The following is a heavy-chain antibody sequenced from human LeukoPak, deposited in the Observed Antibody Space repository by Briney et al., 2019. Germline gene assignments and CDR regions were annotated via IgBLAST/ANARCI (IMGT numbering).Heavy chain of an antibody. CDR3: ARDFDYGDYIDF. Sequence: GGSLRLSCVASGFTFSTYTFNWVRQAPGKGLEWLSYISSGGLTIFYADSVKSRFTIPRDNTKNAIYLDMTNLRAEDTAVYYCARDFDYGDYIDFWGQGTLVAVSS. V-gene: IGHV3-48*04. CDR2: ISSGGLTI. J-gene: IGHJ4*02. D-gene: IGHD4/OR15-4a*01. CDR1: GFTFSTYT.